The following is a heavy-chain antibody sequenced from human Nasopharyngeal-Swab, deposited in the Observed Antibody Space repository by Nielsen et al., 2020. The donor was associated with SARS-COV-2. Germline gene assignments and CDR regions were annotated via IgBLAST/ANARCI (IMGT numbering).Heavy chain of an antibody. D-gene: IGHD6-19*01. Sequence: SGPTLVKPPQTLTLTCTFSGFSLSTSGMCVSWIRQPPGKALEWLALIDWDDDKYYSTSLKTRLTISKDTSKNQVVLTMTNMDPVDTATYYCARSTSSIAVAVNFDYWGQGTLVTVSS. CDR1: GFSLSTSGMC. V-gene: IGHV2-70*01. CDR2: IDWDDDK. J-gene: IGHJ4*02. CDR3: ARSTSSIAVAVNFDY.